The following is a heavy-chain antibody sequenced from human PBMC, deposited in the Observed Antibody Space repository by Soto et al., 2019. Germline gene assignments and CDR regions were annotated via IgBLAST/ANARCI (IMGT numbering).Heavy chain of an antibody. D-gene: IGHD2-15*01. CDR2: IKQDGSEK. Sequence: EVQLVESGGGLVQPGGSLRLSCAASGFTFSSYGMSWVRQAPGKGLEWVANIKQDGSEKYYVDSVKGRFTISRDNAKHSLYLQMNSLRAEDMAVYYCARASVVSSSLLDYWGRGTLVTVSS. CDR3: ARASVVSSSLLDY. J-gene: IGHJ4*02. CDR1: GFTFSSYG. V-gene: IGHV3-7*01.